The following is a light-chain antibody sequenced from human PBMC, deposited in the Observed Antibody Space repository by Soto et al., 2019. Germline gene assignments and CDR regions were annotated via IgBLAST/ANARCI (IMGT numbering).Light chain of an antibody. J-gene: IGLJ2*01. CDR1: SSNVGGYNL. CDR2: EVT. V-gene: IGLV2-23*02. CDR3: SSYAGRSTFGI. Sequence: QSALTQPASVSGSPGQSITISCTGTSSNVGGYNLVSWYQQHPGKAPKLMIYEVTERPSGVSNRFSGSKAGNTASLTISGLQADDADDYYCSSYAGRSTFGIFGGGTKLTVL.